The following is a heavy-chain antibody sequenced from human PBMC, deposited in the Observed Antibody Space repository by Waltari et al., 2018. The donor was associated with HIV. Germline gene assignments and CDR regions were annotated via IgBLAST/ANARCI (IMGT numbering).Heavy chain of an antibody. J-gene: IGHJ2*01. D-gene: IGHD3-3*01. Sequence: QVELQQWGGGLVLKPSETLSLACALSGGPLPGNYWSWIRQGPGKGPEWIGEINHSGTVNYKPSLRRRITISFDMPSNQLSLRLTSVTAADSAAYYCARWRGHFDVWGRGTLVTVS. CDR2: INHSGTV. CDR1: GGPLPGNY. CDR3: ARWRGHFDV. V-gene: IGHV4-34*01.